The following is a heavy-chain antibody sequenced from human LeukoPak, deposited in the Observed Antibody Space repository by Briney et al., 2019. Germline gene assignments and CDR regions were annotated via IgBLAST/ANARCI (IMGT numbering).Heavy chain of an antibody. J-gene: IGHJ5*02. Sequence: PSETLSLTCAVYGGSFSGYYLSWIRQPPGKGLEWIGEINHSGSTNYNPSLKSRVTISVDTSKNQFSLKLSSVTAADTAVYYCASLPPIAGYSSSLYWFDPWGQGTLVTVSS. CDR2: INHSGST. CDR3: ASLPPIAGYSSSLYWFDP. V-gene: IGHV4-34*01. D-gene: IGHD6-13*01. CDR1: GGSFSGYY.